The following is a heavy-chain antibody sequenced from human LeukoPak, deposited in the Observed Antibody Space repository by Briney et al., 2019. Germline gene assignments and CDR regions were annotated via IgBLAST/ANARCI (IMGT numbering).Heavy chain of an antibody. Sequence: GASVKVSCKASGYTFNSYCMHWVRQAPGQGLEWMGIINPSGGSTSYAQKFQGRVTITRDTSTSTVYMELSGLIFVCTAVYYCARYMVLVPAAIGPLDWGQGTLVTVSS. CDR2: INPSGGST. V-gene: IGHV1-46*02. CDR1: GYTFNSYC. J-gene: IGHJ4*02. CDR3: ARYMVLVPAAIGPLD. D-gene: IGHD2-2*02.